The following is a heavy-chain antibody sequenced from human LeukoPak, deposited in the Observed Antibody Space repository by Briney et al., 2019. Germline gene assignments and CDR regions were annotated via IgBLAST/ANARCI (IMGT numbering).Heavy chain of an antibody. CDR2: ISAYNGNT. Sequence: ASVKVSCKASGYTFSSYGITWVRQAPGQGLEWMGWISAYNGNTNYAQILQGRVTMTADTSTSTAYLELKSLSSDDTAVYYCARASGSYCSSTSCNDAFDIWGQGTMVTVSS. J-gene: IGHJ3*02. V-gene: IGHV1-18*01. D-gene: IGHD2-2*01. CDR1: GYTFSSYG. CDR3: ARASGSYCSSTSCNDAFDI.